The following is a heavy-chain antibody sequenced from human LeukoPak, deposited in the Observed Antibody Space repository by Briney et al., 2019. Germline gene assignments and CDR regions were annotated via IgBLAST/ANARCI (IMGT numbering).Heavy chain of an antibody. Sequence: GGSLRLSCAASGFTFSSYSMNWVRQAPGKGLEWVGRSRNKANSYTTEYAASVKGRFSISRDDSKNSLYLQMNSLKTEDTAVYYCARPPRGDAFDIWGQGTMVTVSS. CDR2: SRNKANSYTT. CDR3: ARPPRGDAFDI. V-gene: IGHV3-72*01. CDR1: GFTFSSYS. J-gene: IGHJ3*02.